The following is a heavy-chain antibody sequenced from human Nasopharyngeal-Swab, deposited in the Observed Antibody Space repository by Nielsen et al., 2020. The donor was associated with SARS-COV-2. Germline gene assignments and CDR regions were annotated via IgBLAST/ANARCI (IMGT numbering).Heavy chain of an antibody. CDR3: ARGDKAEITIFGVVIISAAFDI. V-gene: IGHV4-31*02. J-gene: IGHJ3*02. CDR2: IYYSGST. Sequence: PGKGLERIGYIYYSGSTYYNPSLKSRVTISVDTSKNQFSLKLSSVTAADTAVYYCARGDKAEITIFGVVIISAAFDIWGQGTMVTVSS. D-gene: IGHD3-3*01.